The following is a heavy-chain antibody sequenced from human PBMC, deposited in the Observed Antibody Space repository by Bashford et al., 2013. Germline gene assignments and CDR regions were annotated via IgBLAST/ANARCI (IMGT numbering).Heavy chain of an antibody. J-gene: IGHJ4*02. V-gene: IGHV1-2*06. CDR3: ARDWDSGYDFAIDY. D-gene: IGHD5-12*01. CDR1: GYSFTGYF. CDR2: INPNSGGT. Sequence: ASVKVSCKASGYSFTGYFMHWVRQAPGQGLEWMGRINPNSGGTNYAQKFQGRVTLTRDTSISTAYMELRSLRSDDTAVYYCARDWDSGYDFAIDYWGQGTLVTVSS.